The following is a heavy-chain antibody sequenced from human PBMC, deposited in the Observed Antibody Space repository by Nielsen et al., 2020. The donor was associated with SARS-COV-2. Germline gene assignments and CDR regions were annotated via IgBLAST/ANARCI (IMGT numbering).Heavy chain of an antibody. CDR2: IYYSGST. D-gene: IGHD3-22*01. V-gene: IGHV4-59*01. J-gene: IGHJ4*02. Sequence: GSLRPSCTVPGASITSYYWSWIRQPPGKGLEWIGYIYYSGSTNYNPSLKSRLTISVDTSKNQFSLKLSSVTAADTAVYYCARAGYYGPRGYYGYWGQGTLVTVSS. CDR3: ARAGYYGPRGYYGY. CDR1: GASITSYY.